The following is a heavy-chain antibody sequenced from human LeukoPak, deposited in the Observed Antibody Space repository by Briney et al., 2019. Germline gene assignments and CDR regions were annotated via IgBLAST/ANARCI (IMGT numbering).Heavy chain of an antibody. V-gene: IGHV1-2*02. J-gene: IGHJ4*02. CDR2: INPNSGGT. D-gene: IGHD6-13*01. CDR1: GYTFTGYY. Sequence: ASVKVSCKASGYTFTGYYMHWVRQAPGQGLEWMGWINPNSGGTNYAQKFQGRVTMTRDTSISTAYMEVSRLRSDDTAVYYCTKAGKIWYSSIPFFDYWGQGTLVTVSS. CDR3: TKAGKIWYSSIPFFDY.